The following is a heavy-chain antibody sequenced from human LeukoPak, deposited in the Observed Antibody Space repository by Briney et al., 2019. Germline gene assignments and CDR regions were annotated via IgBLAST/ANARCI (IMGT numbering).Heavy chain of an antibody. J-gene: IGHJ4*02. Sequence: GGSLGLSCAASGFTFDDYAMHWVRQAPGKGLEWVSGISWNSGSIGYADCVKGRFTISRDNAKNSLYLQMNSLRAEDTALYYCAKDKQATAAFDYWGQGTLVTVSS. CDR1: GFTFDDYA. CDR3: AKDKQATAAFDY. CDR2: ISWNSGSI. V-gene: IGHV3-9*01. D-gene: IGHD1/OR15-1a*01.